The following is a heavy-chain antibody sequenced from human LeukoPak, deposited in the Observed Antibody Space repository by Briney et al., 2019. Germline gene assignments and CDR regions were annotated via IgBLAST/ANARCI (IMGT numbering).Heavy chain of an antibody. CDR2: ISGSGGST. Sequence: GGSLRLSCAASGFTFSSYAMSWVRQPPGKGLEWVSAISGSGGSTYYADSVKGRFTISRDNSKNTLYLQMNSLRAEDTAVYYCAKDSGYGDYVDYWGQGTLVTVSS. V-gene: IGHV3-23*01. CDR1: GFTFSSYA. CDR3: AKDSGYGDYVDY. J-gene: IGHJ4*02. D-gene: IGHD4-17*01.